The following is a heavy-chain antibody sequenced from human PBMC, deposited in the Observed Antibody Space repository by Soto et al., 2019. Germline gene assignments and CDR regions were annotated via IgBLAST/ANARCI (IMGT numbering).Heavy chain of an antibody. D-gene: IGHD6-19*01. CDR3: AEGYSSGWFNWFDP. CDR2: IIPIFGTA. J-gene: IGHJ5*02. CDR1: GGTFSSYA. Sequence: GASVKVSCKASGGTFSSYAISWLRQAPGQGLEWMGGIIPIFGTANYAQKFQGRVTITADESTSTAYMELSSLRSEDTAVYYCAEGYSSGWFNWFDPWGQGTLVTVSS. V-gene: IGHV1-69*13.